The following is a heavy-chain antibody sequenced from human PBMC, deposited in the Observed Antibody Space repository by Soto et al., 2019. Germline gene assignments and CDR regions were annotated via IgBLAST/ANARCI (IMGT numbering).Heavy chain of an antibody. J-gene: IGHJ4*02. CDR3: ARSSTSANYFDY. CDR2: IYYSGST. V-gene: IGHV4-31*03. D-gene: IGHD2-2*01. CDR1: GGSISSGGYY. Sequence: QVQLQESGPGLVKPSQTLSLTCTVSGGSISSGGYYWSWIRQHPGKGLEWIGYIYYSGSTYYNPCLNIRVTIAVDPSKNQFSPKLSSVTAADTAVYYCARSSTSANYFDYWGQGTLVTVSS.